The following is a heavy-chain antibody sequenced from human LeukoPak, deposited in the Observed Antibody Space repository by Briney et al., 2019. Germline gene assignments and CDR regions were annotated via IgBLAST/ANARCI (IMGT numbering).Heavy chain of an antibody. D-gene: IGHD5-18*01. CDR2: INPGAERT. Sequence: ASVKVSCKASGYTFISYYMHWVRQAPGQGLEWMGIINPGAERTTYAQKFQGRVTMTRDTSTSTVYMELSSLRSDDTAMYYCVRERQNTQAMAMGASWFDPWGQGTPVTVSS. CDR1: GYTFISYY. J-gene: IGHJ5*02. CDR3: VRERQNTQAMAMGASWFDP. V-gene: IGHV1-46*01.